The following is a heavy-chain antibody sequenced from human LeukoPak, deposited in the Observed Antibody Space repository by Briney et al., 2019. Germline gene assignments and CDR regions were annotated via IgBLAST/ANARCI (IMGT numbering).Heavy chain of an antibody. V-gene: IGHV1-2*02. J-gene: IGHJ4*02. CDR2: IDLNTGDT. CDR3: ARDAPHQRFDY. CDR1: GYTFIDYW. Sequence: ASVKVSCKASGYTFIDYWIHWVRQAPGQGLEWMGRIDLNTGDTTSAQKFQGRVTMTRDTSISTVYLDLSGLGSDDTAVNYCARDAPHQRFDYWGQGTLVTVSS.